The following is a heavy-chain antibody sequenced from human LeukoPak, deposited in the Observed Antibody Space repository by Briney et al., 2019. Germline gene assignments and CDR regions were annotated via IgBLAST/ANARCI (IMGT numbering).Heavy chain of an antibody. Sequence: ASVKVSCKASGYTFTGYYMHWVRQAPGQGLEWMGWINPNSGGTNYAQKFQGRVTMTRDTSISTAYMELSRLRSDDTAVYYCARRRDSSSWYGKHDAFDIWGQGTMVTVSS. D-gene: IGHD6-13*01. CDR2: INPNSGGT. V-gene: IGHV1-2*02. CDR1: GYTFTGYY. CDR3: ARRRDSSSWYGKHDAFDI. J-gene: IGHJ3*02.